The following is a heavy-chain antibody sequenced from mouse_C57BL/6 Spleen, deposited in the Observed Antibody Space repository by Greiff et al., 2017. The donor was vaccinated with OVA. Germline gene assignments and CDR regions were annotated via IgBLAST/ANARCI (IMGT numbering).Heavy chain of an antibody. CDR3: ARAVITAVVAGDYAMDY. V-gene: IGHV1-72*01. CDR1: GYTFTSYW. D-gene: IGHD1-1*01. Sequence: QVQLQQPGAELVKPGASVKLSCKASGYTFTSYWMHWVKQRPGRGLEWIGRIDPNSGGTKYNEKFKSKATLTVDKPSSTAYMQLSSLTSEDSAVNYCARAVITAVVAGDYAMDYWGQGTSVTVSS. J-gene: IGHJ4*01. CDR2: IDPNSGGT.